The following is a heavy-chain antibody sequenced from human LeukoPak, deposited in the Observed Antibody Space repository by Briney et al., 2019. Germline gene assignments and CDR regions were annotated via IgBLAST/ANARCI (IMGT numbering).Heavy chain of an antibody. CDR2: IYYSGST. D-gene: IGHD3-16*01. J-gene: IGHJ6*02. Sequence: PSETLSLTCTVSGGSISSYYWSWIRQPPGKGLEWIGYIYYSGSTNYNPSLKSRVTISIDTSKNQFSLRLSSVTAADTAVYYCARHSCRGMKGGYYYYAMDVWGQGTTVTVSS. CDR3: ARHSCRGMKGGYYYYAMDV. V-gene: IGHV4-59*08. CDR1: GGSISSYY.